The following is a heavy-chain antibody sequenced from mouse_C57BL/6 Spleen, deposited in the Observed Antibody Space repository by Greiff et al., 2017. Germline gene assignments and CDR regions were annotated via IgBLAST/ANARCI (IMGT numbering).Heavy chain of an antibody. CDR1: GYTFTRYW. CDR2: ISPGSGNP. Sequence: QVQLQPPGAELVKPGASVKMSCKASGYTFTRYWITWVKQRPGQGLEWIGCISPGSGNPNYNEKFKRKATMTVDTSSSTAYMQLSSLTSEDSAVYDCATTGVDARGYWGQGTTVTVSS. J-gene: IGHJ4*01. V-gene: IGHV1-55*01. CDR3: ATTGVDARGY. D-gene: IGHD4-1*02.